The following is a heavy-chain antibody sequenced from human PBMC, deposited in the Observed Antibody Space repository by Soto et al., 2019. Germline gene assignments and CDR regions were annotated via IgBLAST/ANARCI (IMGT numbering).Heavy chain of an antibody. V-gene: IGHV4-31*03. CDR3: ARVKKYWDSSGNWFDP. J-gene: IGHJ5*02. CDR1: GGSISSGGYY. CDR2: IYYSGST. Sequence: SETLSLTCTVSGGSISSGGYYWSWVRQHPGKGLEWIGYIYYSGSTYYNPSLKSRVTISVDTSKNQFSLKLSSVTAADTAVYYCARVKKYWDSSGNWFDPWGQGTLVTVSS. D-gene: IGHD3-22*01.